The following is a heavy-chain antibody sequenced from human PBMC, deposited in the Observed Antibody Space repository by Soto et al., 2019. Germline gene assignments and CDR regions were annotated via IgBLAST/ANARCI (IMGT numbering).Heavy chain of an antibody. CDR2: VILMFGTA. CDR1: GGTFSSYA. J-gene: IGHJ4*02. V-gene: IGHV1-69*01. CDR3: ASGYRYGYNF. Sequence: QVQLVQSGAEVKKPGSSVKVSCKASGGTFSSYAISWVRQAPGQGLEWMGGVILMFGTANYAQKFQDRVTITADASTNTAYMELTSLRSEDTAVYYCASGYRYGYNFWGQGSLLTVSS. D-gene: IGHD5-18*01.